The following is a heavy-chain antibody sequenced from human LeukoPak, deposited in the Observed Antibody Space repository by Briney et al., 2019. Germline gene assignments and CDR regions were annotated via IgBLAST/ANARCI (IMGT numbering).Heavy chain of an antibody. D-gene: IGHD4/OR15-4a*01. Sequence: GASVKVSCKASGYTFTSYDINLVRQATGQGLEWMGWMNPNSGNTGYAQKFQGRVTMTRNTSISTAYMELSSLRSEDTAVYYCARGPPMTMVVTIGRFDPWGQGTLVTVSS. J-gene: IGHJ5*02. CDR3: ARGPPMTMVVTIGRFDP. V-gene: IGHV1-8*01. CDR2: MNPNSGNT. CDR1: GYTFTSYD.